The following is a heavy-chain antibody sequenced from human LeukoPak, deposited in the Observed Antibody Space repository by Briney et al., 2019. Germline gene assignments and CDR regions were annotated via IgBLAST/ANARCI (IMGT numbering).Heavy chain of an antibody. CDR1: GYTFTSYY. CDR3: ARDLKVKWDLNY. CDR2: INPNSGGT. J-gene: IGHJ4*02. Sequence: ASVKVSCKASGYTFTSYYMHWVRQAPGQGLEWMGWINPNSGGTNYAQKFQGRVTMTRDTSISTAYMELSRLRSDDTAVYYCARDLKVKWDLNYWGQGTLVTVSS. D-gene: IGHD1-26*01. V-gene: IGHV1-2*02.